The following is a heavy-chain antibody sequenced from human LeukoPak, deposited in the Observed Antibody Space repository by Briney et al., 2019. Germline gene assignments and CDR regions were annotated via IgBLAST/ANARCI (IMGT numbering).Heavy chain of an antibody. V-gene: IGHV4-34*01. Sequence: SETLSLTCAVYGGSFSGYYWSWIRQPPGKGLEWIGEINHSGSTNYNPSLKSRVTISVDTSKNQFSLKLSSVTAADTAVYYCARVSDTAMVSDLGFDYWGQGTLVTVSS. CDR3: ARVSDTAMVSDLGFDY. D-gene: IGHD5-18*01. CDR2: INHSGST. CDR1: GGSFSGYY. J-gene: IGHJ4*02.